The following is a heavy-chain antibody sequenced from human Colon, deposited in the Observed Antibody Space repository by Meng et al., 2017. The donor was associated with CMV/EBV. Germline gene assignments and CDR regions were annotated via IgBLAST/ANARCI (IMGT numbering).Heavy chain of an antibody. CDR2: SYYTGST. J-gene: IGHJ4*01. CDR1: GESFSGYY. V-gene: IGHV4-34*01. Sequence: VQLQQWAAGLLKPSETLSLTCAVYGESFSGYYWTWIRQPPGRGLEWIGESYYTGSTNYSPSLKSRVTISLDTSKNQFSLKLNSVTAADTAVYYCARATKSSCWEVLDYWGHGTLVTVSS. D-gene: IGHD2-2*01. CDR3: ARATKSSCWEVLDY.